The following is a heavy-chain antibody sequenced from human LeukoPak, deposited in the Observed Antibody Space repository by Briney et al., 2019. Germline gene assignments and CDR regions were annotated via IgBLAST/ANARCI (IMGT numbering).Heavy chain of an antibody. CDR2: IIPIFGTA. CDR1: GGTFRSYV. V-gene: IGHV1-69*13. D-gene: IGHD2-15*01. Sequence: ASVNVSCKASGGTFRSYVISWVRQAPGQGLEWMGGIIPIFGTANYAQKFQGRVTITADESTSTAYMELSSLRSEDTAVYYCASYCSGGSCYSWGLDYFDYWGQGTLVTVSS. J-gene: IGHJ4*02. CDR3: ASYCSGGSCYSWGLDYFDY.